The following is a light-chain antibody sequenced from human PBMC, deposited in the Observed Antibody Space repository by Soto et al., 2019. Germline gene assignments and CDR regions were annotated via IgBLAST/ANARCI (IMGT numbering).Light chain of an antibody. CDR3: SSYTTSTTVI. V-gene: IGLV2-14*03. J-gene: IGLJ2*01. Sequence: QPALTQPASVSGSPGQSITISCTGTSSDIGDHNSVSWYLQQPGKAPKLMIYAVSNRPSGVSNRFSGSKSGNTASLTISGLQAEDEADYYCSSYTTSTTVIFGGGTQLTVL. CDR2: AVS. CDR1: SSDIGDHNS.